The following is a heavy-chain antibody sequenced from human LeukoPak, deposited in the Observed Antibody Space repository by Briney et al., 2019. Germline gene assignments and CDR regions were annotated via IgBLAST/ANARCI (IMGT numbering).Heavy chain of an antibody. J-gene: IGHJ4*02. Sequence: GGSLILSCAASGFTFSSYGMHWVRQAPGKGLEWVAVIWYDGSNKYYADSVKGRITISRDNSKNTLYLQMNSLRAEDTAVYYCARDGTMLGSSYYFDYWGQGTLVTVSS. D-gene: IGHD1-1*01. CDR3: ARDGTMLGSSYYFDY. CDR2: IWYDGSNK. V-gene: IGHV3-33*01. CDR1: GFTFSSYG.